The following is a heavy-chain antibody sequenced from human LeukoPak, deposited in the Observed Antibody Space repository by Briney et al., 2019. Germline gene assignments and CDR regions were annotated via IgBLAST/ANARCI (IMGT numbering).Heavy chain of an antibody. CDR1: GYTFTNYY. CDR3: ARVESWERSGSSQDAFDV. CDR2: INPSGGIT. Sequence: ASVKVSCKASGYTFTNYYMHWVRQAPGQGLEWMGIINPSGGITIYAQKFQGRVTMTRDMSTSTVYMELSSLRSDDTAVYYSARVESWERSGSSQDAFDVWGHGTMVTVSS. V-gene: IGHV1-46*01. D-gene: IGHD1-26*01. J-gene: IGHJ3*01.